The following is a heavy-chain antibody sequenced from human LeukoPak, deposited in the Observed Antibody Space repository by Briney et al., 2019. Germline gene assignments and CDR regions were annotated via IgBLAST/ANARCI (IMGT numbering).Heavy chain of an antibody. CDR3: AKGVGRYCSSTSCIGWFDP. J-gene: IGHJ5*02. CDR2: ISTSGGST. V-gene: IGHV3-23*01. D-gene: IGHD2-2*01. Sequence: GGSLRLSCAASGFTFSSYAMSWVRQAPGKGLEWVSTISTSGGSTYYADSVKGRFTISRDNSKNTLYLQMNSLRAEDTAVYHCAKGVGRYCSSTSCIGWFDPWGQGTPVTVSS. CDR1: GFTFSSYA.